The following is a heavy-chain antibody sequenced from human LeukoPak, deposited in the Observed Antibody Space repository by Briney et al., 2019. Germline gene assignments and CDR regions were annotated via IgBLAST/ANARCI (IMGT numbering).Heavy chain of an antibody. CDR3: AKDANYYDSSGYLIPFDY. V-gene: IGHV3-23*01. Sequence: PGGSLRLSCSASGFAFSRFAMTWVRQLPGKGLDWVSSSGNGNQTYYGDSVTGRFSVSRDNSKNILYLQMDSLRADDSALYYCAKDANYYDSSGYLIPFDYGGQGTLVTVSS. CDR2: SGNGNQT. J-gene: IGHJ4*02. D-gene: IGHD3-22*01. CDR1: GFAFSRFA.